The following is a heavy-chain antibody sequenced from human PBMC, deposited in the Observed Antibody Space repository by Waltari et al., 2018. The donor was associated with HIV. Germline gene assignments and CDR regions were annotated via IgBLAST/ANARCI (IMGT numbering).Heavy chain of an antibody. J-gene: IGHJ4*02. CDR3: ARDFPFSHYYGSGSYFGSDY. CDR1: GGSISSHY. Sequence: QVQLQESGPGLVKTSETLLLTCTVSGGSISSHYWSGTRQPPGKGLEFIGYIYDSGSTNYNPSLKSRVTIAVDTSKKQISLKLSSVTAADTAVYYCARDFPFSHYYGSGSYFGSDYWGQGTQVTVSS. CDR2: IYDSGST. D-gene: IGHD3-10*01. V-gene: IGHV4-59*11.